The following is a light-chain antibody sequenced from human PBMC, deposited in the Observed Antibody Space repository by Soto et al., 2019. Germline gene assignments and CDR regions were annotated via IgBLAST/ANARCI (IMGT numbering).Light chain of an antibody. CDR3: HQYGTSPQT. CDR2: DAS. Sequence: EIVLTQSPDTLSLSPGERATLSCRASQSVGNNFLAWYQQKPGQAPTLLIHDASSRASGLPDRFSGSGSETDFTLTVSRLELEDFAVYFCHQYGTSPQTFGQGTKVDIK. J-gene: IGKJ1*01. CDR1: QSVGNNF. V-gene: IGKV3-20*01.